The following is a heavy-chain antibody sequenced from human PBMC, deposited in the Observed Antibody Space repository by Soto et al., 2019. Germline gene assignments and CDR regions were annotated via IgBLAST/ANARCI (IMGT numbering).Heavy chain of an antibody. D-gene: IGHD3-16*01. Sequence: QVQLVQSGAEVKKPGASVKVSCKASGYTFTGYYMHWVRQAPGQGLEWMGWINPNSGGTIYAQKFQGWVTMTRDTSVSTAYMELSRLRSDDTAVYYCARDRDYVWGSYTYYFDYWGQGTLVTVSS. CDR3: ARDRDYVWGSYTYYFDY. CDR2: INPNSGGT. V-gene: IGHV1-2*04. J-gene: IGHJ4*02. CDR1: GYTFTGYY.